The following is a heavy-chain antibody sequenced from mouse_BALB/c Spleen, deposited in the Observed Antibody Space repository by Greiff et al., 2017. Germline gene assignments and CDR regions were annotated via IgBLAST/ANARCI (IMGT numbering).Heavy chain of an antibody. D-gene: IGHD2-4*01. CDR3: ERGRDDYEDY. CDR2: IYPGDGDT. J-gene: IGHJ2*01. Sequence: QVQLQQSGAELVRPGSSVKISCKASGYAFSSYWMNWVKQRPGQGLEWIGQIYPGDGDTNYNGKFKGKATLTADKSSSTAYMQLSSLTSEDSAVYFCERGRDDYEDYWGQGTTLTVSA. V-gene: IGHV1-80*01. CDR1: GYAFSSYW.